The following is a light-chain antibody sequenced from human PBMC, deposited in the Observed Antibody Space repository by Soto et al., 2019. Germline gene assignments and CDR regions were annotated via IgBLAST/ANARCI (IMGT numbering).Light chain of an antibody. J-gene: IGLJ3*02. CDR1: SSDVGGYNF. Sequence: QSVLTQPASVSGSPGQSITISCTGTSSDVGGYNFVSWYQQHPGKAPKLMIYDVSKRPSGVPDRFSGSKSGNTASLTISGLQAEDEADYYCCSYAGSLWVFGGGTKLTVL. CDR3: CSYAGSLWV. CDR2: DVS. V-gene: IGLV2-11*01.